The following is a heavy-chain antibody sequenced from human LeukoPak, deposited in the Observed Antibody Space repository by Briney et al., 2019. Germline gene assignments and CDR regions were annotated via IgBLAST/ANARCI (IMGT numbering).Heavy chain of an antibody. D-gene: IGHD6-13*01. Sequence: ASVKVSCKASGYTFTSYDINWVRQATGQGLEWMGWMNPDSGNIGYAQKFQGRVTITRNTSISTAYMELSSLRSEDTAVYYCARGRGYSSSWYYDAFDIWGQGTMVTVSS. CDR1: GYTFTSYD. J-gene: IGHJ3*02. CDR2: MNPDSGNI. V-gene: IGHV1-8*03. CDR3: ARGRGYSSSWYYDAFDI.